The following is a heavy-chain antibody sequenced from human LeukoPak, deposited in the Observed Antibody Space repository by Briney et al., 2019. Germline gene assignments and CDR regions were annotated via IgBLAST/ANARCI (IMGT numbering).Heavy chain of an antibody. J-gene: IGHJ4*02. CDR3: SYYSTGGPRTDDY. Sequence: SETLSLTCTVSGGSISSYYWSWIRQPPGKGLEWIGYIYYSGSTNYNPSLKSRVTISVDTSKNQFSLKLSSVTAADTAVYYCSYYSTGGPRTDDYWGQGTLVTVSS. CDR1: GGSISSYY. V-gene: IGHV4-59*12. CDR2: IYYSGST. D-gene: IGHD3-10*01.